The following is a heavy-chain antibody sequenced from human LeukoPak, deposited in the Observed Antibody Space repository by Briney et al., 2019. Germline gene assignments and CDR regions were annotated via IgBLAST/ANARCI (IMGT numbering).Heavy chain of an antibody. CDR1: GYTLTELS. CDR3: ATPFGRASYYYDSSGYDNWFDP. D-gene: IGHD3-22*01. Sequence: ASVTVSCKVSGYTLTELSMHWVRQAPGKGLEWMGGFDPEDGETIYAQKFQGRVTMTEDTSTDTAYMELSSLRSEDTAVYYCATPFGRASYYYDSSGYDNWFDPWGQGTLVTVSS. J-gene: IGHJ5*02. CDR2: FDPEDGET. V-gene: IGHV1-24*01.